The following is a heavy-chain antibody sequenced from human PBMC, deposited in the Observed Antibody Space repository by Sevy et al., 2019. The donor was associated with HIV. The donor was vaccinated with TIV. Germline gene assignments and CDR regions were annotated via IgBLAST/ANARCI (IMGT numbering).Heavy chain of an antibody. D-gene: IGHD6-13*01. CDR1: GYSFTSYW. J-gene: IGHJ4*02. V-gene: IGHV5-51*01. CDR3: ARHREQQLPFDY. Sequence: GESLKISCKGSGYSFTSYWIGWVRQMPGKGLEGMGTIYPGDSDARYSPSFQGQVTISADKSISTAYLQWSSLKDSDTAMYYCARHREQQLPFDYWGQGTLVTVSS. CDR2: IYPGDSDA.